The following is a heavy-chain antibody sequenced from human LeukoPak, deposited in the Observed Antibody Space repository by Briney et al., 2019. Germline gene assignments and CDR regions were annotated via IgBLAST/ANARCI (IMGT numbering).Heavy chain of an antibody. V-gene: IGHV4-59*11. D-gene: IGHD6-13*01. CDR2: IYHSGST. CDR1: GGSISSHY. Sequence: PSETLSLTCTVSGGSISSHYWSWIRQPPGKGLEWIGYIYHSGSTNYNPSLKSRVTISVDTSKNQFSLKLSSVTAADTAVYYCARDAASYFDYWGQGTLVTVSS. CDR3: ARDAASYFDY. J-gene: IGHJ4*02.